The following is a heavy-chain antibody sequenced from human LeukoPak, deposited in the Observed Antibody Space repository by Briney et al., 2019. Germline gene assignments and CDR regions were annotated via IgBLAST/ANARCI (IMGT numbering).Heavy chain of an antibody. CDR3: ARTTEAHSWRTRYYDYYMDV. CDR2: IYYSGST. V-gene: IGHV4-59*01. CDR1: GGSISSYY. D-gene: IGHD6-13*01. Sequence: SETLSLTCTVSGGSISSYYWSWIRQPPGKGLEWIGYIYYSGSTNYNPSLKVRVTISVDTSKNQFSLKLSSVTAADTAVYYCARTTEAHSWRTRYYDYYMDVWGKGTTVTVSS. J-gene: IGHJ6*03.